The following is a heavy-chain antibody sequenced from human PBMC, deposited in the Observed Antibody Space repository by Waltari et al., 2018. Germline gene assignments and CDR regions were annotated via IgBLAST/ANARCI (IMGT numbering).Heavy chain of an antibody. CDR2: INHSVNT. CDR3: ARGHNKASTFGVVRGMDV. Sequence: QVQLQQWGAGLLKPSETLSLTCAVYGGSFSGYYWSWLRQPPGKGLEWIGEINHSVNTNYNPAPKSRVTISVDTAKTQVSLKMSSVTAADTAGYYGARGHNKASTFGVVRGMDVWGQGTTVTVSS. CDR1: GGSFSGYY. D-gene: IGHD3-3*01. V-gene: IGHV4-34*01. J-gene: IGHJ6*02.